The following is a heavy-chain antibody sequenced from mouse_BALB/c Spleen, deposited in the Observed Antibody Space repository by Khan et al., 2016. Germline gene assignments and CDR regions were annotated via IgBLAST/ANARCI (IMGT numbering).Heavy chain of an antibody. CDR2: ILPGSGSI. V-gene: IGHV1-9*01. CDR3: SRGLGRGYFDY. Sequence: QVQLKQSGAELMKPGASVKISCKATGYTFSTYWIEWVKQRPGHGLEWIGEILPGSGSINYNEKFKGKATFTADTSSNTAYMQLSSLTSEDSAVYYCSRGLGRGYFDYGGQGTTLTVSS. CDR1: GYTFSTYW. J-gene: IGHJ2*01.